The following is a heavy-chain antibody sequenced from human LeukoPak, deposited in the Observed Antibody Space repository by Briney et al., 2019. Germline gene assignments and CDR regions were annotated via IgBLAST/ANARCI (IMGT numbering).Heavy chain of an antibody. CDR3: ARDGGNAVAGLARD. CDR2: IWYDGSNK. D-gene: IGHD6-19*01. J-gene: IGHJ3*01. CDR1: GFTFSSYG. V-gene: IGHV3-33*01. Sequence: GRSLRLSCAASGFTFSSYGMHWVRQAPGKGLEWVAVIWYDGSNKYYADSVKGRFTISRDNSKNTLYLQMNSLRAEDTAVYYCARDGGNAVAGLARDWGQGTMVTVSS.